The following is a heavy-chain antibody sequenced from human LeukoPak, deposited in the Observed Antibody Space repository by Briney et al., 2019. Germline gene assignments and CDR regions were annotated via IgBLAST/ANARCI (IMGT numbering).Heavy chain of an antibody. CDR3: ATLPGRWLQFSGAGRGNIDY. CDR2: ISSSSSYI. Sequence: GGSLGLSCAASGFTFSSYSMNWVRQAPGKGMEWVSSISSSSSYIYYADSVKGRFTISRDNAKNSLYLQMNSLRAEDTAVYYCATLPGRWLQFSGAGRGNIDYWGQGTLVTVSS. J-gene: IGHJ4*02. CDR1: GFTFSSYS. D-gene: IGHD5-12*01. V-gene: IGHV3-21*01.